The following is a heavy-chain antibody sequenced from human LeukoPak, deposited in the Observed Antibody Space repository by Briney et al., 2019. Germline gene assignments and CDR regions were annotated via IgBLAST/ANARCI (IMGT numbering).Heavy chain of an antibody. D-gene: IGHD6-13*01. CDR3: ATDEAATGRLDY. Sequence: PGGSLRLSCAASGFNFRNYWMHWVRQAPGKGLVWVSRINSYGSSTSYADSVKGRFTISRDNAENTLYLQINSLRAEDTAVYYCATDEAATGRLDYWGQGTLVTDSS. V-gene: IGHV3-74*01. J-gene: IGHJ4*02. CDR1: GFNFRNYW. CDR2: INSYGSST.